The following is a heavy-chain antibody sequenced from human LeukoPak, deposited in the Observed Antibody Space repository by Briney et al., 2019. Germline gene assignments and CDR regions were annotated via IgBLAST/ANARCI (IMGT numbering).Heavy chain of an antibody. J-gene: IGHJ4*02. CDR3: ARADNTYNTGYFDY. D-gene: IGHD1-1*01. CDR1: GFTFSSYS. CDR2: ISSGSSAK. Sequence: TGGSLRLSCAASGFTFSSYSMSWVRQAPGKGLEWFSYISSGSSAKYYADSVKGRFTISRDNAKNSLYLQMNSLRDEDTAVYYCARADNTYNTGYFDYWGQGTLVTVSS. V-gene: IGHV3-48*02.